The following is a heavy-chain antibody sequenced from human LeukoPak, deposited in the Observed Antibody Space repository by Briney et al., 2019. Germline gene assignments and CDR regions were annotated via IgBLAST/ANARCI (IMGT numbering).Heavy chain of an antibody. D-gene: IGHD1-26*01. CDR1: GYTFTSYY. CDR2: INPSGGST. V-gene: IGHV1-46*01. Sequence: GASVKVSCKASGYTFTSYYMHWVRQAPGQGLEWMGIINPSGGSTSYAQKFQGRITLTRDTSTSTVYMELSSLRSEDTAVYYCARGSPISGSYYGGLGFWGQGTLLSVSS. J-gene: IGHJ4*02. CDR3: ARGSPISGSYYGGLGF.